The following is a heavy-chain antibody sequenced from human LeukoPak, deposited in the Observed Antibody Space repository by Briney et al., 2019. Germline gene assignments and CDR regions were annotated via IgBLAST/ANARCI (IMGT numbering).Heavy chain of an antibody. J-gene: IGHJ4*02. D-gene: IGHD6-19*01. CDR1: VYTFTSYG. CDR3: ARDRRAVAGSGFDY. Sequence: ASVPVSFKSSVYTFTSYGIRWVRQPPGQGLEWVGWINAYNGNTNYAQKLQGRVTMTTDTSTRQPYMQLRSLRSDDTAVYYCARDRRAVAGSGFDYWGQGTLVTVSS. V-gene: IGHV1-18*01. CDR2: INAYNGNT.